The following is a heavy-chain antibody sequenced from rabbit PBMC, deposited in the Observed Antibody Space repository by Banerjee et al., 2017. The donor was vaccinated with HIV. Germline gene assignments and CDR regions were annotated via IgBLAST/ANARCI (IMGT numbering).Heavy chain of an antibody. CDR3: ARDLAGVTGWNFGL. Sequence: QSLEESGGDLVKPEGSLTLTCTASGFSFTNNYVMCWVRQAPGKGLEYIACVYGGNSIAYYASWAKGRFTISTTSSTTVTLQMTSLTAADTATYFCARDLAGVTGWNFGLWGPGTLVTVS. J-gene: IGHJ4*01. D-gene: IGHD4-1*01. CDR1: GFSFTNNYV. V-gene: IGHV1S40*01. CDR2: VYGGNSIA.